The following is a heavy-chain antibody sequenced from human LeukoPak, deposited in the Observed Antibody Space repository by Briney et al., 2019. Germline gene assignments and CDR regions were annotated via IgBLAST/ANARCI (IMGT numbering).Heavy chain of an antibody. CDR2: ISSSSSYI. J-gene: IGHJ4*02. Sequence: RAGGSLRLSCAASGFAFNNYGMSWVRQAPGKGLEWVSSISSSSSYIYYADSVKGRFTISRDNAKNSLYLQMNSLRAEDTAVYYCARGYGDYDFDYWGQGTLVTVSS. CDR3: ARGYGDYDFDY. V-gene: IGHV3-21*01. D-gene: IGHD4-17*01. CDR1: GFAFNNYG.